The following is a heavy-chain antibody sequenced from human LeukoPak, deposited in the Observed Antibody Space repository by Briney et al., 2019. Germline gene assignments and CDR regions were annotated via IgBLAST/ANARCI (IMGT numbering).Heavy chain of an antibody. CDR1: GFRFSNYA. Sequence: GGSLRLSCAASGFRFSNYAMTWVRQAPRKGLEWVSGTSDSGGSAYYADSVKGRFTISRDNSKNTPFLQMSSLRAEDTAVYYCARDEGGTYCSSTSCPIDYWGQGTLVTVSS. V-gene: IGHV3-23*01. D-gene: IGHD2-2*01. J-gene: IGHJ4*02. CDR3: ARDEGGTYCSSTSCPIDY. CDR2: TSDSGGSA.